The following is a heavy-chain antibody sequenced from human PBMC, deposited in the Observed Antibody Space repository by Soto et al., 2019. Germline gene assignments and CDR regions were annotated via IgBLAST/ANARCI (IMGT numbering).Heavy chain of an antibody. Sequence: QVQLQESGPGLVKPSQTLSLTCTVSGASISSGDYYWNWIRQPPGKGLEWIGRIYYSGSTYYNPSLKSRVTISVDTSTNQFSLKLSSMTAVDTAVYYCARVSFGELSMDYWGQGTLVTVSS. CDR3: ARVSFGELSMDY. D-gene: IGHD3-10*01. CDR2: IYYSGST. CDR1: GASISSGDYY. V-gene: IGHV4-30-4*01. J-gene: IGHJ4*02.